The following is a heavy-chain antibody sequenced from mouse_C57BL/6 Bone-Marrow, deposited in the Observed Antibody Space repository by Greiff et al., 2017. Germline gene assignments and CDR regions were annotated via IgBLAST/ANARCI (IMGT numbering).Heavy chain of an antibody. V-gene: IGHV1-76*01. D-gene: IGHD2-1*01. CDR1: GYTFTDYY. CDR3: AREGYGNYKAWFAY. CDR2: IYPGSGNT. Sequence: VQLQESGAELVRPGASVKLSCKASGYTFTDYYINWVKQRPGQGLEWIARIYPGSGNTSYNEKFKGKATLTAEKSSSTAYMQLSSLTSEDSAVYFCAREGYGNYKAWFAYWGQGTLVTVSA. J-gene: IGHJ3*01.